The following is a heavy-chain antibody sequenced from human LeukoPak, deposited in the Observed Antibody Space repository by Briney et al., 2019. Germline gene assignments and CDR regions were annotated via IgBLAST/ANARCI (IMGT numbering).Heavy chain of an antibody. CDR1: GFXFSSFG. D-gene: IGHD6-19*01. CDR2: ISYHGSDT. CDR3: AKESTAYSSGWLALFDY. V-gene: IGHV3-30*18. Sequence: GGSLRLSCAASGFXFSSFGIHWVRQAPGKGREWVAVISYHGSDTYYADSVKGRFTISRDNSKNTLYVQMNSLRAEDTAVYYCAKESTAYSSGWLALFDYWGQGTLVTVSS. J-gene: IGHJ4*02.